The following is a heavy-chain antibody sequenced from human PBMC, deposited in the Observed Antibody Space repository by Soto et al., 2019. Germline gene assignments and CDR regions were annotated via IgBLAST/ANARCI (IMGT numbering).Heavy chain of an antibody. J-gene: IGHJ5*02. D-gene: IGHD2-2*01. CDR1: GGAIDSSNW. CDR2: IHHTGTT. CDR3: ARGRRTVPTTRVFFDP. V-gene: IGHV4-4*02. Sequence: LQLQESGPGLVKPSGTLSLTCTVSGGAIDSSNWWTWVRQFPGKGLQWVGEIHHTGTTNYNPSLQSRFHISIDKAKKQFSVELLSLTAADTAIYYCARGRRTVPTTRVFFDPWGPGRLVTVSS.